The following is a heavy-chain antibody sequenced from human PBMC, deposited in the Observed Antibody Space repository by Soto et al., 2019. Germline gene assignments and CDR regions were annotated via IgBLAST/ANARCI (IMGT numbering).Heavy chain of an antibody. J-gene: IGHJ6*02. CDR2: INPNSGGT. CDR1: GYTFSGYY. Sequence: QEQLVQSGAEVKKPGASVKVSCKATGYTFSGYYIHWLRQAPGQGLEWMGWINPNSGGTNYAQKFKGRVTVTRDTPTSTAYMELSRLTSYATAVYYCARSLTEGYCTITGCYTRPLYGMDVWGQGTTVTVSS. V-gene: IGHV1-2*02. CDR3: ARSLTEGYCTITGCYTRPLYGMDV. D-gene: IGHD2-2*02.